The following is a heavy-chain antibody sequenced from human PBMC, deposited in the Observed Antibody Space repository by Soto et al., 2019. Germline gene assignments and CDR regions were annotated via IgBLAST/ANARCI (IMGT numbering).Heavy chain of an antibody. CDR1: GFTFSSYG. V-gene: IGHV3-33*01. J-gene: IGHJ4*02. Sequence: GGSLRLSCAASGFTFSSYGMHWVRQAPGKGLEWVAVIWYDGSNKYYADSVKDRFTISRDNSRNTLYLQMNSLRAEDTAVYYCARDSLDYSSSSGFDYWGQGTLVTVSS. CDR2: IWYDGSNK. D-gene: IGHD6-6*01. CDR3: ARDSLDYSSSSGFDY.